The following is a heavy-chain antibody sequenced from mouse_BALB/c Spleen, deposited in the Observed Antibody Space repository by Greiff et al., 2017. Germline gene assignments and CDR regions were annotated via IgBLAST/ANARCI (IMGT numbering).Heavy chain of an antibody. CDR2: IWAGGST. Sequence: QVQLKESGPGLVAPSQSLSITCTVSGFSLTSYGVHWVRQPPGKGLEWLGVIWAGGSTNYNSALMSRLSISKDNSKSQVFLKMNSLQTDDTAMYYCARDGEFYYDYTYAMDYWGQGTSVTVSS. V-gene: IGHV2-9*02. J-gene: IGHJ4*01. CDR1: GFSLTSYG. CDR3: ARDGEFYYDYTYAMDY. D-gene: IGHD2-4*01.